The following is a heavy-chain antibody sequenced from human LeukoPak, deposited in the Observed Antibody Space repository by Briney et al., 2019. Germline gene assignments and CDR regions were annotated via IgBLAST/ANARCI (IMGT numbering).Heavy chain of an antibody. CDR1: GGSISSSSYY. D-gene: IGHD1-14*01. Sequence: SSETLSLTCTVSGGSISSSSYYWGWIRQPPGKGLEWIGSIYYGGNTYYNPSLKSRVTISVDTSKNYFSLRLSSVTAADTAVYYCARQLRVPSRTSGGIRYWGQGTLVTVSS. V-gene: IGHV4-39*01. CDR3: ARQLRVPSRTSGGIRY. J-gene: IGHJ4*02. CDR2: IYYGGNT.